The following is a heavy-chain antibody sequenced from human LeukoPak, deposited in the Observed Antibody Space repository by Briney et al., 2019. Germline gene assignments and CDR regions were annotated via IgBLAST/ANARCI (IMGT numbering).Heavy chain of an antibody. Sequence: MSSETLSLTCTVSGGSISSSSYYWGWIRQPPGKGLEWIGSIYYSGSTYYNPPLKSRVTISVDTSKNQFSLKLSSVTAADTAVYYCARGFNPLRYCSSTSARCWYFDLWGRGTLVTVSS. CDR3: ARGFNPLRYCSSTSARCWYFDL. J-gene: IGHJ2*01. D-gene: IGHD2-2*01. CDR2: IYYSGST. CDR1: GGSISSSSYY. V-gene: IGHV4-39*01.